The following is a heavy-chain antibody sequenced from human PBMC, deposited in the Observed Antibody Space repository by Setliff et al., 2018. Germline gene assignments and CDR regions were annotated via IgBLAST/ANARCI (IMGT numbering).Heavy chain of an antibody. D-gene: IGHD3-16*01. J-gene: IGHJ6*03. V-gene: IGHV4-61*10. CDR2: IHSSGTT. CDR3: ASGITYYDHMDL. Sequence: SETLSLTCTVSGGSISSGTYYWNWIRQSADKGLEWIGRIHSSGTTNYNPSLKSRATISIDKSKNNFSLRVTSVTAADTAVYFCASGITYYDHMDLWGTGTTVTVSS. CDR1: GGSISSGTYY.